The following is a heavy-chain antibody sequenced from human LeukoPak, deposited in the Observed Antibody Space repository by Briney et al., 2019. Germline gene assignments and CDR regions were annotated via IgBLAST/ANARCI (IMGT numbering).Heavy chain of an antibody. J-gene: IGHJ4*02. D-gene: IGHD6-19*01. CDR1: GFAVNNNF. CDR3: ARESSVSGWYIY. Sequence: GESLRLSCAASGFAVNNNFMGWVRQPPGKGLEGVSGIYVDGTTYYANSVKGRFTISRHNSENTLSLQMNSLGPEDTAIYYCARESSVSGWYIYWGQGTLVTVS. CDR2: IYVDGTT. V-gene: IGHV3-53*04.